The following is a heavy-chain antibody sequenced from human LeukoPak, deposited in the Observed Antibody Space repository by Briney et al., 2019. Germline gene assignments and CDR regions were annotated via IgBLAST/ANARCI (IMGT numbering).Heavy chain of an antibody. J-gene: IGHJ3*02. CDR2: INPSGSST. CDR3: ARDGIPYYDSSGAKSDAFDI. V-gene: IGHV1-46*01. D-gene: IGHD3-22*01. Sequence: ASVKVSCTASGYTFTSYYMHWVRQAPGQGLEWMGIINPSGSSTSYAQKFQGRVTMTRDTSTSTVYMELSSLRSEDTAVYYCARDGIPYYDSSGAKSDAFDIWGQGAMVTVSS. CDR1: GYTFTSYY.